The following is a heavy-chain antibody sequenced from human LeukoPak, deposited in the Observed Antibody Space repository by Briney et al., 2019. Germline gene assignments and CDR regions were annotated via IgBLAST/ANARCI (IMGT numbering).Heavy chain of an antibody. Sequence: ASVKLSCKASGGTFSSYAISWVRQAPGQGLEWMGGIIPIFGTANYAQKFQGRVTITADKSTSTAYMELSSLRSEDTAVYYCARGSEVGATDYWGQGTLVTVSS. D-gene: IGHD1-26*01. CDR1: GGTFSSYA. CDR2: IIPIFGTA. J-gene: IGHJ4*02. V-gene: IGHV1-69*06. CDR3: ARGSEVGATDY.